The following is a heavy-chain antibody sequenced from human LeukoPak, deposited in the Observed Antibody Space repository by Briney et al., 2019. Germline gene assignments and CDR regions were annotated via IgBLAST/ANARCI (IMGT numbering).Heavy chain of an antibody. V-gene: IGHV3-30-3*01. CDR2: LSYDGGDK. D-gene: IGHD4/OR15-4a*01. J-gene: IGHJ6*02. Sequence: GGSLRLSCAASQFIFTYYAIHWVRQAPGKGLEWVTSLSYDGGDKHYADSVKGRSTVSRDSSKNTVYLQMNGLTTADTAVYHCGKDLAGGALDVWGQGTTVTVS. CDR1: QFIFTYYA. CDR3: GKDLAGGALDV.